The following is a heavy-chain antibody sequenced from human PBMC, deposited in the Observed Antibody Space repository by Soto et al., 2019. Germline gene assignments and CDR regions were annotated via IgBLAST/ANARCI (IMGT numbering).Heavy chain of an antibody. CDR3: AKAFDYGEYHNWFAP. Sequence: PGGSLRLSCAASGFTFSSYAMSWVRQAPGKGLEWVSAISGSGGSTYYADSVKGRFTISRDNSKNTLYLQMNSLRAEDTAVYYCAKAFDYGEYHNWFAPWGQGTLVTVSS. CDR2: ISGSGGST. J-gene: IGHJ5*02. CDR1: GFTFSSYA. V-gene: IGHV3-23*01. D-gene: IGHD4-17*01.